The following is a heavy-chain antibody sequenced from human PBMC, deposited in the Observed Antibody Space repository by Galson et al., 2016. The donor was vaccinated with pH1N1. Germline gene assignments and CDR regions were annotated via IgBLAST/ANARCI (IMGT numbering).Heavy chain of an antibody. CDR1: GFTFSVFA. J-gene: IGHJ1*01. CDR3: ARVRSSGSNYAQQFVD. V-gene: IGHV3-30-3*01. D-gene: IGHD3-22*01. CDR2: ISSSGDNI. Sequence: SLRLSCAASGFTFSVFAMHWVRQAPGEGLEWVAVISSSGDNIFYADSVKGRFTISRDDSKNTLYLQMNNLRPEDTAFYYCARVRSSGSNYAQQFVDWGQGTLVTFSS.